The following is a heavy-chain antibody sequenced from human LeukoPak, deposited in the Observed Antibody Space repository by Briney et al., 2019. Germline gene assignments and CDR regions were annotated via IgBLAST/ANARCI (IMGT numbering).Heavy chain of an antibody. CDR3: AGSGSYFDY. V-gene: IGHV4-59*01. J-gene: IGHJ4*02. Sequence: SETLSLTCTVSGGSISSYYWSWIRQPPGKGLEWIGYIYYSGSTNYNPSLKSRVTISVDTSKNQFSLKLSSVAADDTAVYYCAGSGSYFDYWGQGTLVTVSS. D-gene: IGHD1-26*01. CDR2: IYYSGST. CDR1: GGSISSYY.